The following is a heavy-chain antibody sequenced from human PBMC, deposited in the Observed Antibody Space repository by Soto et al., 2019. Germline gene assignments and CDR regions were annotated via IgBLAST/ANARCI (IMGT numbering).Heavy chain of an antibody. V-gene: IGHV4-34*01. D-gene: IGHD6-13*01. J-gene: IGHJ4*02. CDR3: ARSTSTGIAAAGTGYYFDY. CDR1: GGSFSGYY. CDR2: INHSGST. Sequence: SETLSLTCAVYGGSFSGYYWSWIRQPPGKGLEWIGEINHSGSTNYNPSLKSRVTISVDTSKNQFSLKLSSVTAADTAVYYCARSTSTGIAAAGTGYYFDYWGQGTLVTVSS.